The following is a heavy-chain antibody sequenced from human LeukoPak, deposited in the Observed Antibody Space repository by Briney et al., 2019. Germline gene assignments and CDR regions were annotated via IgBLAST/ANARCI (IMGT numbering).Heavy chain of an antibody. CDR1: GFTFSSYA. D-gene: IGHD6-13*01. CDR3: ARTVNPIAKYNWFDP. V-gene: IGHV3-23*01. CDR2: ISGSGGST. Sequence: HPGGSLRLSCAASGFTFSSYAMSWVRQAPGKGLEWVSAISGSGGSTYYADSVKGRFTISRDNSKNTLYLQMNSLRAEDTAVYYCARTVNPIAKYNWFDPWGQGTLVTVSS. J-gene: IGHJ5*02.